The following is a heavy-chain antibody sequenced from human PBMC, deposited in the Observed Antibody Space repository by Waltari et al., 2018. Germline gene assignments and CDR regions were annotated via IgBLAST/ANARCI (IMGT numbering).Heavy chain of an antibody. CDR2: IYYSGST. J-gene: IGHJ5*02. Sequence: QLQLQESGPGLVKPSETLSLTCTVSGGSISSSSYYWGWIRQPPGKGLEWIGSIYYSGSTYYNPSLKSRVTISVDTSKNQFSLKLSSVTAADTAVYYCARDRLGENWFDPWGQGTLVTVSS. V-gene: IGHV4-39*07. CDR1: GGSISSSSYY. CDR3: ARDRLGENWFDP.